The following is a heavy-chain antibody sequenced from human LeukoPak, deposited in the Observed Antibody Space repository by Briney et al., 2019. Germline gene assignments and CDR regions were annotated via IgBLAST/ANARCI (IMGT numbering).Heavy chain of an antibody. J-gene: IGHJ6*02. CDR3: ARDGTGFSSGMGV. CDR2: IDFSSSYI. Sequence: GGSLRLSCAASGFTFSTYSMNWVRQAPGKGLEWVSSIDFSSSYIYYIDSVKGRFTISRDNARNSLYLQMNSLRAKDTAVYYCARDGTGFSSGMGVWGQGTTATVSS. CDR1: GFTFSTYS. V-gene: IGHV3-21*01. D-gene: IGHD7-27*01.